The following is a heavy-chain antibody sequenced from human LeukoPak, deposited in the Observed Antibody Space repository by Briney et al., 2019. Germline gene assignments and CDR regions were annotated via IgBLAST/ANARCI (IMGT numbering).Heavy chain of an antibody. D-gene: IGHD4-17*01. Sequence: PGGSLRLSCAASGFTFSFYWMSWVRQAPGKGLEWVANIKQDGSEKYYVDSVRGRFTISRDNTKNSLYLQMNSLRAEDTAVYYCTRDDTVTTGVGFIDWGQGTLVTVSS. CDR2: IKQDGSEK. V-gene: IGHV3-7*01. CDR1: GFTFSFYW. CDR3: TRDDTVTTGVGFID. J-gene: IGHJ4*02.